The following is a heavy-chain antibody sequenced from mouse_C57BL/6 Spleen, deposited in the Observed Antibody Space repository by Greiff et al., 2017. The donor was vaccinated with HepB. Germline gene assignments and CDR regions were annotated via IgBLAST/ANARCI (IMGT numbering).Heavy chain of an antibody. CDR1: GYTFTSYW. V-gene: IGHV1-7*01. Sequence: QVHVKQSGAELAKPGASVKLSCKASGYTFTSYWMHWVTQRPGQGLEWIGYINPSSGYTKYHQKFKDKATLTADKSSSTAYMQLSSLTYEDSAVYYCARSGNYVGYFDGWGTGTTVTVSS. D-gene: IGHD2-1*01. CDR3: ARSGNYVGYFDG. CDR2: INPSSGYT. J-gene: IGHJ1*03.